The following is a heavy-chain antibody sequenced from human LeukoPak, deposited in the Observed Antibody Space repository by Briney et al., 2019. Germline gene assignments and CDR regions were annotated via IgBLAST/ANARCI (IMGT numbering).Heavy chain of an antibody. CDR3: ARGGVEMAYDY. D-gene: IGHD5-24*01. V-gene: IGHV3-23*01. Sequence: GGSLRLSCAASGFTFSSYAMSWVRQPPGKGLEWVSGISGSGDNTYYADSVKGRFTISRDNSKNTVYLQTNILRAEDTAVYYCARGGVEMAYDYWGRGTMVTVSS. CDR1: GFTFSSYA. J-gene: IGHJ4*02. CDR2: ISGSGDNT.